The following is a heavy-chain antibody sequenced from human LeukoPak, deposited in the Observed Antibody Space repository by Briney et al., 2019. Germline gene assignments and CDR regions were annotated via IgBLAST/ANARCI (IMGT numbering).Heavy chain of an antibody. CDR2: INHSGST. CDR3: ARGLNKRYWYFDL. CDR1: GGSFSGYY. J-gene: IGHJ2*01. Sequence: SSETLSLTCAVYGGSFSGYYWSWIRQPPGKGLEWIGEINHSGSTNYNPSLKSRVTISVDTSKNQFSLKLSSVTAVDTAVYYCARGLNKRYWYFDLWGRGTLVTVSS. V-gene: IGHV4-34*01.